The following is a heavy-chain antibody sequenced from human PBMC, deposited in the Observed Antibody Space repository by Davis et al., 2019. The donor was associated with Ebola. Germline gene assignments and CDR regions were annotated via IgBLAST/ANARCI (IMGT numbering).Heavy chain of an antibody. Sequence: SLKISCAASGFTFDDYAMHWVRQAPGKGLEWVSGISWNSGSIGYADSVKGRFTISRDNAKNSLYLQMNSLRAEDTALYYCAKDSSGYDLWYFDYWGQGTLVTVSS. CDR1: GFTFDDYA. CDR2: ISWNSGSI. J-gene: IGHJ4*02. D-gene: IGHD5-12*01. V-gene: IGHV3-9*01. CDR3: AKDSSGYDLWYFDY.